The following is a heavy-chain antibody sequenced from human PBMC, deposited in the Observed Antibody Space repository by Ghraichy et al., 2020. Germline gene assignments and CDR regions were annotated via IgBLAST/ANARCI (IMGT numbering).Heavy chain of an antibody. CDR3: ARDNSSGWYVLESYYYGMDV. D-gene: IGHD6-19*01. J-gene: IGHJ6*02. CDR2: IYYSGST. Sequence: SETLSLTCTVSGGSISSSNYYWGWIRQPPGKGLEWIGSIYYSGSTYYNPSLKSRVTISVDTSKNQFSLKLSSVTAADTAVYYCARDNSSGWYVLESYYYGMDVWGQGTTVTVSS. V-gene: IGHV4-39*07. CDR1: GGSISSSNYY.